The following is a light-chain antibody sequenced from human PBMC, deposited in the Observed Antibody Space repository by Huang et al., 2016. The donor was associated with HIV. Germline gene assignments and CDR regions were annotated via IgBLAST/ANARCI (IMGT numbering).Light chain of an antibody. CDR3: QHYGS. CDR2: GAS. V-gene: IGKV3-20*01. Sequence: EIVLTPSPGTLSLSPGQRATHSCRTSQRVTSTYLAWSQQKPGQAPRLLIYGASGRGTGIPDRFSGSGFGTDFTLTISGLEPEDFAVYYCQHYGSFGGGTKVEIK. CDR1: QRVTSTY. J-gene: IGKJ4*01.